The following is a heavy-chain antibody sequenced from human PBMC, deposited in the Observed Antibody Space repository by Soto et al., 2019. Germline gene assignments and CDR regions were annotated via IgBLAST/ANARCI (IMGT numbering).Heavy chain of an antibody. Sequence: QVQLLQSGPGLVKPSQTLSLTCTVSGVTVSSDAYYWSWIRQHPGKGLEWIGNIYHTGSTYYSPSLKSRVVISLATSNNQFSLTLTSVTAADTAVYYCARYRFSGNKWSKFDYWGRGTLVTVSS. CDR3: ARYRFSGNKWSKFDY. D-gene: IGHD3-16*02. V-gene: IGHV4-31*03. J-gene: IGHJ4*02. CDR2: IYHTGST. CDR1: GVTVSSDAYY.